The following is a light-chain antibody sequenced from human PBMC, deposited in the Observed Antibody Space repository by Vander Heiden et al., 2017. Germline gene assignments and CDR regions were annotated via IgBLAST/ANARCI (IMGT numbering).Light chain of an antibody. Sequence: DIQMTQSPSSLSASVGDRVTITCRASQGISNFLVWFQQRPGKAPKSLVYATSNLQSGVPSRFSGAGSGTDFTLTISGLQPEDFAMYYCQQYDTYPFTFGPGTRVDIK. CDR2: ATS. V-gene: IGKV1-16*01. J-gene: IGKJ3*01. CDR1: QGISNF. CDR3: QQYDTYPFT.